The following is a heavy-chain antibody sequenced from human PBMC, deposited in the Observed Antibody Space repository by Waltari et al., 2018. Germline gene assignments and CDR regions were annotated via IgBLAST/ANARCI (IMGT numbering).Heavy chain of an antibody. CDR3: ARLPYNNIYFYYYMDV. V-gene: IGHV4-4*07. D-gene: IGHD3-10*01. Sequence: VQLQESGPGLVKPSETLSLTCTVSGGSISTYYWRWIRQPAGKGLEWIGRIYATVSTNYNPSLKSRVTMSVDTSKNQFSLKLSSVTAADTAVYYCARLPYNNIYFYYYMDVWGKGTTVTVSS. J-gene: IGHJ6*03. CDR2: IYATVST. CDR1: GGSISTYY.